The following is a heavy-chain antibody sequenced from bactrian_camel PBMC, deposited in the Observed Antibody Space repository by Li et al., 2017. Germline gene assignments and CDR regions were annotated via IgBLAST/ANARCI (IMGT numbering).Heavy chain of an antibody. J-gene: IGHJ4*01. V-gene: IGHV3S55*01. CDR1: GFPRVSGC. CDR3: AGVRVSANYCYFSSAPVEYVN. Sequence: VQLVESGGGSVQAGGSLRLSCVVSGFPRVSGCTGWFRQAPGRKREGVASINGVDAKYYADSVKGRFTISRDNAKKILYLQMDNLKPDDTAMYYCAGVRVSANYCYFSSAPVEYVNWGQGTQVTVS. D-gene: IGHD2*01. CDR2: INGVDAK.